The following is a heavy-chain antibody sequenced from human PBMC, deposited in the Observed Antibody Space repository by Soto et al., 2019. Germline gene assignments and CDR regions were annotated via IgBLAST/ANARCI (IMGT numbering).Heavy chain of an antibody. CDR3: ATGVYYFDH. V-gene: IGHV3-7*01. J-gene: IGHJ4*02. CDR1: GFTFSSYW. Sequence: PGGSLRLSCAASGFTFSSYWMSWVRQAPGKGLQWVANIKEGGNEIYYVDSVKGRFTISRDNSKNSLYLQMNSLRVEDTAVYYCATGVYYFDHWGQGALVTVSS. CDR2: IKEGGNEI. D-gene: IGHD3-10*01.